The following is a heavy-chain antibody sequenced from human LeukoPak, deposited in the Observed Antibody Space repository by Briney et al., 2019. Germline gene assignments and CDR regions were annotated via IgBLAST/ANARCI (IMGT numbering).Heavy chain of an antibody. CDR3: ARVYGGNSDFDY. Sequence: WIRQPPGKGLEWVSGINWNGGSTGYADSVKGRFTISRDNAKNSLYLQMNSLRAEDTALYYCARVYGGNSDFDYWGQGTLVTVSS. CDR2: INWNGGST. D-gene: IGHD4-23*01. J-gene: IGHJ4*02. V-gene: IGHV3-20*03.